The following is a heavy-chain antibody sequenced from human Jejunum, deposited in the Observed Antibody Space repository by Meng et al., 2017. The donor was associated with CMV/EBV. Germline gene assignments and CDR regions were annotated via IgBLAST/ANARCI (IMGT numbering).Heavy chain of an antibody. CDR2: LSYDGTNL. J-gene: IGHJ5*02. CDR3: AKEMFDP. CDR1: GFNFYNYA. Sequence: QEQLVESGGGVVQPGMSLRLSCAASGFNFYNYAFHWVRQAPGKGPEWVALLSYDGTNLFYADSVQGRFTISRDNAKNTLYLQMNSLRAEDTAVYYCAKEMFDPWGQGTLVTVSS. V-gene: IGHV3-30-3*01.